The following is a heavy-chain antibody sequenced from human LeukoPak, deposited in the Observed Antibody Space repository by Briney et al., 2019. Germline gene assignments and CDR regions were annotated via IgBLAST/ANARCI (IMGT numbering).Heavy chain of an antibody. V-gene: IGHV4-4*07. J-gene: IGHJ4*02. CDR1: GASINSHY. Sequence: SETLSLTCSVSGASINSHYWTWIRQPAGKGLEWIGRIYISGSTNYGPSLKSRVTMSVDTSKNQFSLNLISVTAADTAVYYCARALNPLTGTYYFDYWGQGTLVTVSS. CDR3: ARALNPLTGTYYFDY. D-gene: IGHD4/OR15-4a*01. CDR2: IYISGST.